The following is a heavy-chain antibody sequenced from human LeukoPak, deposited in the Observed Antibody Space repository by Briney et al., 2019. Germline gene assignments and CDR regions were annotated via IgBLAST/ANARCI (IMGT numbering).Heavy chain of an antibody. D-gene: IGHD3-3*01. J-gene: IGHJ5*02. CDR3: ARFARGDLYNWFDP. Sequence: SETLSLTCAVSGYSISSGYYWGWIRPPPGKGLEWIGTIHHSGSTYYNPSLKSRVTISVDTSNNQFSLKLSSVTAADTAVYYCARFARGDLYNWFDPWGQGTLVTVSS. CDR1: GYSISSGYY. V-gene: IGHV4-38-2*01. CDR2: IHHSGST.